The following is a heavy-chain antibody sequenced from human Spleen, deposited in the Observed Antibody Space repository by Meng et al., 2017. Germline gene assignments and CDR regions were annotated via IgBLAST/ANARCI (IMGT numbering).Heavy chain of an antibody. CDR3: ARGPTTMAHDFDY. CDR2: INHSGST. Sequence: QLQLQESGSGLVKPSQTLSLTCAVSGGSISSGGFSWRWVRQPPGKGLEWIGEINHSGSTNYNPSLESRATISVDTSQNNLSLKLSSVTAADSAVYYCARGPTTMAHDFDYWGQGTLVTVSS. D-gene: IGHD4-11*01. CDR1: GGSISSGGFS. V-gene: IGHV4-30-2*01. J-gene: IGHJ4*02.